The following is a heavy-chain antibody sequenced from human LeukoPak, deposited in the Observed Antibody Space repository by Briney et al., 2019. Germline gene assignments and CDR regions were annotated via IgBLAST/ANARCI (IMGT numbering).Heavy chain of an antibody. CDR1: GFTFSGSA. Sequence: GESLKLSCEASGFTFSGSAMHWVRQASGKGLEWVGRIRSTTDTAYAASVKGRFTISRDDSKNTAYLQMNSLRVEDTAVFYCAKDLNWGGGFWGQGTLVTVSS. V-gene: IGHV3-73*01. CDR3: AKDLNWGGGF. J-gene: IGHJ1*01. CDR2: IRSTTDT. D-gene: IGHD3-10*01.